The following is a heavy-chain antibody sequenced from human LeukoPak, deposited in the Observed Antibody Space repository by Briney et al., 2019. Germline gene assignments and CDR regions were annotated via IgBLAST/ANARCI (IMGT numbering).Heavy chain of an antibody. D-gene: IGHD3-10*01. CDR2: ISGSGGET. V-gene: IGHV3-23*01. CDR1: GITLSNYG. J-gene: IGHJ4*02. Sequence: GGSLRLSCAVSGITLSNYGMSWVRQAPGKGLEWVAGISGSGGETNYADSVKGRFTISRDNPKNTLYLQMSSLRVEDTAVYFCAKRGVVIRVFLVGFHKEAYYFDSWAREPWSPSPQ. CDR3: AKRGVVIRVFLVGFHKEAYYFDS.